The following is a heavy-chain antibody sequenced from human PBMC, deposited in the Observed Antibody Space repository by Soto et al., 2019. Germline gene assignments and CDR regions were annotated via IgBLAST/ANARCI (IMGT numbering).Heavy chain of an antibody. CDR3: ARRRYSSGWYDY. CDR2: IYYSGST. CDR1: GGSISSSSYY. J-gene: IGHJ4*02. D-gene: IGHD6-19*01. V-gene: IGHV4-39*01. Sequence: KASETLSLTCTVSGGSISSSSYYWGWIRQPPGKGLEWIGSIYYSGSTYYNPSLKSRVTISVDTSKNQFSLKPSSVTAADTAVYYCARRRYSSGWYDYWGQGTLVTVSS.